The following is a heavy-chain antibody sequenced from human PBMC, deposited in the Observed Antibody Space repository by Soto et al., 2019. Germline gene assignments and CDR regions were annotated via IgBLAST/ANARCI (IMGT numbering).Heavy chain of an antibody. D-gene: IGHD2-21*01. J-gene: IGHJ5*02. CDR1: GFSFSDSY. CDR3: ARGGGGGLFDP. Sequence: QVHLVESGGDLVKPGGSLRLSCATSGFSFSDSYMSWIRQAPGKGLEWISYISPRSTFRDYADSVKGRFTISRYSVKNSLYLQMNNLTADDTGVYYCARGGGGGLFDPWGQGSVVTVSS. CDR2: ISPRSTFR. V-gene: IGHV3-11*06.